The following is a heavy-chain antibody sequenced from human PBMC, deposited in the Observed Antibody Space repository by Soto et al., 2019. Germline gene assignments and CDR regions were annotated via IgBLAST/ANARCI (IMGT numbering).Heavy chain of an antibody. CDR2: IIPTFGTA. V-gene: IGHV1-69*06. CDR3: ARSETAGHRGFDI. J-gene: IGHJ3*02. Sequence: QVQLVQSGAEMREPGSSVKVSCKASGGTFSSSAITWLRQAPGQGPEWMGGIIPTFGTANYIEKFRGSVTITADTSTSTAYMEVSSLTSEDTAMYFCARSETAGHRGFDIWGQGTMVTVSS. CDR1: GGTFSSSA. D-gene: IGHD6-19*01.